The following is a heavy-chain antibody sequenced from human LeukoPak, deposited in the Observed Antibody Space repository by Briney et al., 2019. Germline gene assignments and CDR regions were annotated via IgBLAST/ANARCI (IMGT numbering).Heavy chain of an antibody. CDR1: GFTFRTYA. CDR3: AKRTMSAFDS. CDR2: ISGSGNGT. Sequence: GGSLRLSCTASGFTFRTYAMNWVRQAPGKGLEWLSGISGSGNGTYYADSVKGRFIISRDNSENMGYLQMNSLTVEDTATYYCAKRTMSAFDSWGQGTLLIVSS. J-gene: IGHJ4*02. D-gene: IGHD5-24*01. V-gene: IGHV3-23*01.